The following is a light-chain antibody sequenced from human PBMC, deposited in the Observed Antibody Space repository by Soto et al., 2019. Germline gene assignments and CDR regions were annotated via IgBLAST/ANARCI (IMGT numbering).Light chain of an antibody. CDR1: QSLSSRQ. CDR3: QQYGSSPRS. CDR2: DAS. V-gene: IGKV3-20*01. Sequence: EIVLTQSPGTLSLSPGERATLSCRASQSLSSRQLAWYQQKPGQAPRLLIHDASSRATVISDRYTGSGSGTDFTLTITTLESEDFAVYYGQQYGSSPRSFGLGTKVEI. J-gene: IGKJ1*01.